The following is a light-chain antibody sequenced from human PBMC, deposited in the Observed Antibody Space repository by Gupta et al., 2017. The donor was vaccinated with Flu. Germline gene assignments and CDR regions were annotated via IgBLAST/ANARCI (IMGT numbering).Light chain of an antibody. V-gene: IGLV3-1*01. CDR2: QDS. CDR1: KLGNDF. J-gene: IGLJ3*02. Sequence: PGNTATTTCSEVKLGNDFGSLHQQKPGQHPLLVIYQDSKRPSGIPDRFSGSNSGNTATLTISGTQAMDEADFYCQTWTGSTGVFGGGTKLTVL. CDR3: QTWTGSTGV.